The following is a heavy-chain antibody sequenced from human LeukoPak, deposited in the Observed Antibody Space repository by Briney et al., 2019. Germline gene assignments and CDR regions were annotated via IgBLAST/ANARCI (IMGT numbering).Heavy chain of an antibody. CDR1: ASSLSGLS. D-gene: IGHD1-26*01. V-gene: IGHV1-24*01. CDR3: VTGDHSPYYFHY. J-gene: IGHJ4*02. Sequence: GASVKVSCTVSASSLSGLSMHWVRHSRPKGLEWLGGFHPENDEIIYAENFQGRVTMTEDTSTDTAYMELRSLRSEDTAVYYCVTGDHSPYYFHYWGQGTLVTVSS. CDR2: FHPENDEI.